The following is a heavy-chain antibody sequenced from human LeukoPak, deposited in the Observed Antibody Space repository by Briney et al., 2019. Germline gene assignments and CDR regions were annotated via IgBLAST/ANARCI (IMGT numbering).Heavy chain of an antibody. V-gene: IGHV3-53*01. CDR3: AKDLVNTGYDLGYFDY. J-gene: IGHJ4*02. D-gene: IGHD5-12*01. CDR2: IYSGGST. Sequence: GGSLRLSCAASGFTVSSNYMSWVRQAPGKGLEWVSVIYSGGSTYHADSVKGRFTISRDNSKNTLYLQINSLRAEDTAVYYCAKDLVNTGYDLGYFDYWGQGTLVTVSS. CDR1: GFTVSSNY.